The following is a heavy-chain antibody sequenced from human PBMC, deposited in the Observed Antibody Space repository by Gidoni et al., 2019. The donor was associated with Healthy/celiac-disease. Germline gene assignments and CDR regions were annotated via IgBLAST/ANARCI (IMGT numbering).Heavy chain of an antibody. CDR2: ISSSSSYI. CDR1: GFTFSSYS. Sequence: EVQLVESGGGLVKPGGSLRLSCAASGFTFSSYSMNWVRQAPGKGLEWVSSISSSSSYIYYADSVKGRFTISRDNAKNSLYLQMNSLRAEDTAVYYCAREWPTVTTSDAFDIWGQGTMVTVSS. CDR3: AREWPTVTTSDAFDI. J-gene: IGHJ3*02. V-gene: IGHV3-21*01. D-gene: IGHD4-17*01.